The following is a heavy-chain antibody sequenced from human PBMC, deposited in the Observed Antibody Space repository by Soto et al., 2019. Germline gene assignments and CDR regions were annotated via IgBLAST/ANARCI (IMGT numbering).Heavy chain of an antibody. CDR1: GASFSGYY. V-gene: IGHV4-34*01. CDR3: ARIRGGNYASGSYYKPSSSEA. CDR2: INHTGST. D-gene: IGHD3-10*01. Sequence: PSETLSLTCAVYGASFSGYYWSWIRQPPGKGLQWIGEINHTGSTNYNPSLKSPVTISVDTSKKPFSLNLSCVTAADTAVYYCARIRGGNYASGSYYKPSSSEAWGQGSPFTLAS. J-gene: IGHJ5*02.